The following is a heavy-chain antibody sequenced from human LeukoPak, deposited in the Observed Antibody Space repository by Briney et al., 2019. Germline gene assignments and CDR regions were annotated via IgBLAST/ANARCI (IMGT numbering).Heavy chain of an antibody. D-gene: IGHD3-10*01. Sequence: GASVKVSCKASRYTFTGYYMHWVRQAPGQGLEWMGWINPNSGVAYYAQNFQGRVTMTRDTSISTAYVELRSLRSDDTAVYYCARDLGLGSGYITMVRGVIHTFNYWGQGTLVTVSS. J-gene: IGHJ4*02. CDR3: ARDLGLGSGYITMVRGVIHTFNY. V-gene: IGHV1-2*02. CDR1: RYTFTGYY. CDR2: INPNSGVA.